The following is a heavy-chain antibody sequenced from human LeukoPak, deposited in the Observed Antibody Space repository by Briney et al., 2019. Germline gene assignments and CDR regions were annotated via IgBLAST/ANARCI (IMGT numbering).Heavy chain of an antibody. CDR3: ARGVYNTYPEDY. Sequence: ASVKASCKTSGYTFTGYCLHWVRQAPGQGLEWMGLISPNTGATKYAQKFQGRVAMTRDKSISIAYMELGRLRSDDTAVYYCARGVYNTYPEDYWGQGTVVTVSS. J-gene: IGHJ4*02. D-gene: IGHD6-6*01. V-gene: IGHV1-2*02. CDR1: GYTFTGYC. CDR2: ISPNTGAT.